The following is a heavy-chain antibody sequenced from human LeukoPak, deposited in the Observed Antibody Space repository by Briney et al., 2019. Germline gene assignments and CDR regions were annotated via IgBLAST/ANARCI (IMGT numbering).Heavy chain of an antibody. V-gene: IGHV4-31*03. Sequence: SETLSLTCTVSGGSISSGGYYWSWIRQHPGKGLEWIGYIYYSGSTNYNPSLKSRVTISVDTSKNQFSLKLSSVTAADTAVYYCARIRGKVAVPFDYWGQGTLVTVSS. CDR1: GGSISSGGYY. J-gene: IGHJ4*02. D-gene: IGHD6-25*01. CDR2: IYYSGST. CDR3: ARIRGKVAVPFDY.